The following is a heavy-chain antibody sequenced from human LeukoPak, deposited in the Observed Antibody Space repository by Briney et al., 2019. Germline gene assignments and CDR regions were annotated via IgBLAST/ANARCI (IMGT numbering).Heavy chain of an antibody. CDR2: INPSGGST. D-gene: IGHD3-3*01. CDR1: GYTFTSYY. J-gene: IGHJ4*02. Sequence: ASVKVSCKASGYTFTSYYMHWVRQAPGQGFEWMGIINPSGGSTSYAQEFQGRVTMTRDTSTSTVYMELSSLRSEDTAVYYCASSPTAVYDFWSGYYSGSYFDYWGQGTLVTVSS. V-gene: IGHV1-46*01. CDR3: ASSPTAVYDFWSGYYSGSYFDY.